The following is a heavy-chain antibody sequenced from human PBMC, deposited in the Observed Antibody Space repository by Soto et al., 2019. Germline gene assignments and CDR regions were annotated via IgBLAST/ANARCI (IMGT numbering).Heavy chain of an antibody. CDR1: GGSVSSGSYY. J-gene: IGHJ4*02. D-gene: IGHD1-26*01. CDR3: ARQRGSYFDY. Sequence: SETLSLTCTVSGGSVSSGSYYWSWIRQPPGKGLEWIGYIYYSGSTNYNPSLKSRVTISVDMSKNQFSLKLSSVTAADTAVYYCARQRGSYFDYWGQGTLVTVSS. V-gene: IGHV4-61*01. CDR2: IYYSGST.